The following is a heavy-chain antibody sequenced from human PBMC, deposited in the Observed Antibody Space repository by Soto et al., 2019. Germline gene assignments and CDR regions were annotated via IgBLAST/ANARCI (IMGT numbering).Heavy chain of an antibody. Sequence: SVKVSCKASGYTFTSYGISWVRQAPGQGLEWMGWISSYNGNTNYAQKVQGRVTLTTDTSTSTTYMELRSLRSDDTAVYYCARGPRYCSTTTCFSGVTWFDPWGQGTLVTVSS. CDR3: ARGPRYCSTTTCFSGVTWFDP. V-gene: IGHV1-18*04. J-gene: IGHJ5*02. CDR1: GYTFTSYG. D-gene: IGHD2-2*01. CDR2: ISSYNGNT.